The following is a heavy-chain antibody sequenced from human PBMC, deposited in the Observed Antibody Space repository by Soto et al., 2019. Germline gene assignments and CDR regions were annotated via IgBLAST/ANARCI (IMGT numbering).Heavy chain of an antibody. V-gene: IGHV4-59*08. CDR1: GGPISSYY. J-gene: IGHJ4*02. Sequence: PSETLSLTCTVSGGPISSYYWSWIRQPPGKGLEWIGYIYYSGSTNYNPSLKSRVTISVDTSKNQFSLKLSSVTAADTAVYYCARSSSLQFDYWGQGTLVTVPS. CDR2: IYYSGST. CDR3: ARSSSLQFDY. D-gene: IGHD4-4*01.